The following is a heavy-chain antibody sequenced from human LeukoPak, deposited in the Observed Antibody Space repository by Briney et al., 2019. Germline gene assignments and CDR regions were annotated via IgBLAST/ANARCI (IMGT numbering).Heavy chain of an antibody. V-gene: IGHV7-4-1*02. D-gene: IGHD3-22*01. J-gene: IGHJ4*02. Sequence: ASVKVSCKASGYTFARYAMNWVRQAPGQGPEWMGWINTNTGNPTYAQGFTGRFVFSLDTSVSTAFLQITSLKAEDTAVYYCARAPYDSSGYYVYWGQGTLVTVSS. CDR1: GYTFARYA. CDR3: ARAPYDSSGYYVY. CDR2: INTNTGNP.